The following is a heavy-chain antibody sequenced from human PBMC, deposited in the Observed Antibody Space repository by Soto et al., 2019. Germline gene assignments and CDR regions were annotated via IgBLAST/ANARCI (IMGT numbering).Heavy chain of an antibody. D-gene: IGHD2-21*01. J-gene: IGHJ4*02. CDR2: IYWDDDT. CDR3: AHPIAPRIFDS. CDR1: GFSLITSGVG. V-gene: IGHV2-5*02. Sequence: QITLKEAGPTLVKPTQTLTLTCSFSGFSLITSGVGVGWIRQPPGKALEWLALIYWDDDTGYSTSLRNRLTITKDTSRNQVVLTMTNMDPADTATYYCAHPIAPRIFDSWGQGTLVTVSS.